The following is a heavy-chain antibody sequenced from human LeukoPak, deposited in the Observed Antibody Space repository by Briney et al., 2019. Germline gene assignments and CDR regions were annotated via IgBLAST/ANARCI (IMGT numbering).Heavy chain of an antibody. V-gene: IGHV3-7*01. Sequence: QSGGSLRLSCAASELTFRSYWMRWVRQAPGKGLEWVANIKQDGSEKNYVDSVKGRFTISRDNAKNSMYLQMNSLRAEDTAVYYCAREGFAAASDIWGQGTMVTVSS. CDR2: IKQDGSEK. J-gene: IGHJ3*02. CDR3: AREGFAAASDI. CDR1: ELTFRSYW. D-gene: IGHD2-15*01.